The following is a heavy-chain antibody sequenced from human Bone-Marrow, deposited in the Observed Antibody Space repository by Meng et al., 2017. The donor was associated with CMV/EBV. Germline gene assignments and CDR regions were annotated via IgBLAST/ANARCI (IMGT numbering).Heavy chain of an antibody. J-gene: IGHJ5*02. V-gene: IGHV1-2*02. Sequence: ASVKVSCKASGYTFTGYYMHWVRQAPGQGLEWMGWINPNSGGTNYAQKFQGRVTMTRDTSISTAYMELSRLRSDDTAVYYCARGILTGYYNVMNWFDPWGQGTLVAFSS. CDR2: INPNSGGT. D-gene: IGHD3-9*01. CDR3: ARGILTGYYNVMNWFDP. CDR1: GYTFTGYY.